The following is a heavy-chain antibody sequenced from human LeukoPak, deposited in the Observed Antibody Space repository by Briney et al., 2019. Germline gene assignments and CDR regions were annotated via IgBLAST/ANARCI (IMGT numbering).Heavy chain of an antibody. CDR3: ARDLESRGSYSVDY. CDR2: INWNGGST. D-gene: IGHD1-26*01. Sequence: PGGSLRLSCAASGFILDDYGMSWVRQAPGKGLEWASGINWNGGSTGYADSMKGRFTISRDNAKNSLYLQMNSLRAEDTALYYCARDLESRGSYSVDYWGLGTLVTVSS. J-gene: IGHJ4*02. V-gene: IGHV3-20*04. CDR1: GFILDDYG.